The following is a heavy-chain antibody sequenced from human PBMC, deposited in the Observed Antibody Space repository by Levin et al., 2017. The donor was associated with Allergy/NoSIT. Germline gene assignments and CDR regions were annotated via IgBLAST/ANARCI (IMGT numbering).Heavy chain of an antibody. D-gene: IGHD6-13*01. CDR2: IKSKTDGGTT. J-gene: IGHJ6*03. Sequence: GESLKISCAASGFTFSNAWMSWVRQAPGKGLEWVGRIKSKTDGGTTDYAAPVKGRFTISRDDSKNTLYLQMNSLKTEDTAVYYCTTAPPAAAGTPRYYYYYYMDVWGKGTTVTVSS. CDR1: GFTFSNAW. CDR3: TTAPPAAAGTPRYYYYYYMDV. V-gene: IGHV3-15*01.